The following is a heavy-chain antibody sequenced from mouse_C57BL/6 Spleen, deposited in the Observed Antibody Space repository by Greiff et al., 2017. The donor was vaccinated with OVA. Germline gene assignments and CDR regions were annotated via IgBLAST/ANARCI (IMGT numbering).Heavy chain of an antibody. CDR1: GFSLTSYG. D-gene: IGHD2-4*01. Sequence: QVQLKESGPGLVQPSQSLSITCTVSGFSLTSYGVHWVRQSPGKGLEWLGVIWRGGSTDYNAAFMSRLSITKDNSKSQVFFKMNSLQADDTAIYYCAKDVGDYGEVYYAMDYWGQGTSVTVSS. CDR2: IWRGGST. CDR3: AKDVGDYGEVYYAMDY. V-gene: IGHV2-5*01. J-gene: IGHJ4*01.